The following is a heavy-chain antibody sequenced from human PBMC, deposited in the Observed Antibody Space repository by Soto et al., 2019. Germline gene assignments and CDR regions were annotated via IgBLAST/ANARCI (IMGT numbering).Heavy chain of an antibody. V-gene: IGHV3-23*01. Sequence: PGGSLRLSCAASGFTFSSYAMSWVRQAPGKGLEWVSAISGSGGSTYYADSVKGRFTISRDNSKNTLYLQMNSLRAEDTAVYYCAKDFRGVIALVYYYGMDVWGQGTTVTVSS. D-gene: IGHD3-10*01. CDR1: GFTFSSYA. J-gene: IGHJ6*02. CDR3: AKDFRGVIALVYYYGMDV. CDR2: ISGSGGST.